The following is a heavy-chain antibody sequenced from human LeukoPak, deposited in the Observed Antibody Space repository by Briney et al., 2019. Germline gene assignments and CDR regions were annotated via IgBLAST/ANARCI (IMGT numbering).Heavy chain of an antibody. CDR1: GFTFSSHA. J-gene: IGHJ4*02. Sequence: GGSLRLSCAASGFTFSSHAMSWVRQAPGKGLEWVSGISGSGGSTHYTDSVKGRFTISRDNSKNTLYLQMNGLRAEDTAVYYCALCAYSDSRFDYWGQGTPVPVSS. CDR2: ISGSGGST. V-gene: IGHV3-23*01. D-gene: IGHD6-13*01. CDR3: ALCAYSDSRFDY.